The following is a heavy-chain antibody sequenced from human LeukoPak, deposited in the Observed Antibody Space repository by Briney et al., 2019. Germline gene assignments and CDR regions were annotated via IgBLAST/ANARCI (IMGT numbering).Heavy chain of an antibody. D-gene: IGHD3-10*01. CDR2: MDPNSGNT. CDR3: ARGSPPGGY. Sequence: ASVKVSCKASGYTFTSYAMNWVRQAPGQGLEWMGWMDPNSGNTGYTQKFQGRVSITKNTSISTVYMELNSLRSDDTAVYYCARGSPPGGYWGQGTLVTVSS. J-gene: IGHJ4*02. CDR1: GYTFTSYA. V-gene: IGHV1-8*03.